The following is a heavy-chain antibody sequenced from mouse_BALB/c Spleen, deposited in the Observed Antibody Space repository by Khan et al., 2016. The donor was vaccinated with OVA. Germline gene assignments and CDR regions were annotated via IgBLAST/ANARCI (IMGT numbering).Heavy chain of an antibody. D-gene: IGHD1-1*01. CDR3: ARDTYYGRTCYAMDY. V-gene: IGHV1S41*01. Sequence: DLVKPGASVKLSCKASGYTFTSYWINWIKQRPGQGLEGIGRIAPGSGSTNDNEMFKGKATLTVDTSYSKAYIQLSRLSSEDSAVYFCARDTYYGRTCYAMDYWGQGTSVTVSS. CDR1: GYTFTSYW. J-gene: IGHJ4*01. CDR2: IAPGSGST.